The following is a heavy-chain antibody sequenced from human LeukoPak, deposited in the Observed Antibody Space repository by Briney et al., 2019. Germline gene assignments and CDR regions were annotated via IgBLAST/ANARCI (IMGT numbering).Heavy chain of an antibody. V-gene: IGHV3-11*04. Sequence: GGSLRLSCAASGFTFSDYYMSWIRQAPGKGLEWISYISSSSSIIYFADSLKGRFTVSRDNAKNSLYLQMNSLRAEDTAVYYCARGTHQLWFLDKWGQGTLVTVSS. CDR1: GFTFSDYY. CDR2: ISSSSSII. CDR3: ARGTHQLWFLDK. D-gene: IGHD3-10*01. J-gene: IGHJ4*02.